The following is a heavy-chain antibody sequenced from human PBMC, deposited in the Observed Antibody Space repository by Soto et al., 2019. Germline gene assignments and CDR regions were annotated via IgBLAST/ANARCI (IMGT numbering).Heavy chain of an antibody. Sequence: QVQLVQSGAEVKKPGSSVKVSCKVSGGTFSNYAIDWVRLAPGHGLEWMGGIVPIFGTTYYTQKFRGRATIIADDSTTTAYLDMSSLRSEDTAIYYCARVEAVAGLYNYHGLDVWGQGTAVTVSS. J-gene: IGHJ6*02. CDR2: IVPIFGTT. CDR3: ARVEAVAGLYNYHGLDV. CDR1: GGTFSNYA. D-gene: IGHD6-19*01. V-gene: IGHV1-69*12.